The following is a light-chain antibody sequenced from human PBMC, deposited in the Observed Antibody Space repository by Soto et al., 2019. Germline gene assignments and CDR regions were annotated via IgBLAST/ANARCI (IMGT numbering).Light chain of an antibody. J-gene: IGKJ1*01. V-gene: IGKV3-15*01. Sequence: EIVMTQSPATLSVSPGERATLSCRASQSISTSLAWYQHKPGQAPRLLISGASTRATGIPARFSGSGSGTEFTLTISSLQSEDFAVYYCQQYSNWPPVTFGQGTKVEIK. CDR3: QQYSNWPPVT. CDR1: QSISTS. CDR2: GAS.